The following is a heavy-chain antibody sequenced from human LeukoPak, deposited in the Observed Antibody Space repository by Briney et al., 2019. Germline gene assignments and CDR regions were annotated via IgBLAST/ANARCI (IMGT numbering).Heavy chain of an antibody. CDR1: GFTFRSYW. D-gene: IGHD4-17*01. V-gene: IGHV3-74*01. Sequence: PGGSLRLSCEASGFTFRSYWMHWVRQAPGKGLVWVSRINSDGSSTSYADTVKGRFTISRDNAKNTLYLQMNSLRAEDTAVYYCARLYGGYGDYYFDYWGQGALVTVSS. CDR2: INSDGSST. J-gene: IGHJ4*02. CDR3: ARLYGGYGDYYFDY.